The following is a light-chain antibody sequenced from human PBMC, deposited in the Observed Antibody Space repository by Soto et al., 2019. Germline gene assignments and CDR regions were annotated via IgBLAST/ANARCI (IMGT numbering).Light chain of an antibody. Sequence: DIQMTQSPSTLSASVGDRITITCRASQSINTWLAWYQQKPGEAPKLLIYEGSTLERRVPSRFSGSGSGTEFTLTISRLQPYDFSTFYCQQYKTYSRTFGQGTKVEVK. CDR3: QQYKTYSRT. J-gene: IGKJ1*01. CDR2: EGS. CDR1: QSINTW. V-gene: IGKV1-5*03.